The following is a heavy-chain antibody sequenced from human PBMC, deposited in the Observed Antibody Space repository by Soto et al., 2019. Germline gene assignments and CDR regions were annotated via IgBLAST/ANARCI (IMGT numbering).Heavy chain of an antibody. CDR2: IYYSGST. CDR1: GGSVSSGSYY. CDR3: ARGDYVWGSYRYTAAVDY. D-gene: IGHD3-16*02. Sequence: SETLSLTCTVSGGSVSSGSYYWSWIRQPPGKGLEWIGYIYYSGSTNHNPSLKSRVTISVDTSKNQFSLKLSSVTAADTAVYYCARGDYVWGSYRYTAAVDYWGQGTLVTVSS. J-gene: IGHJ4*02. V-gene: IGHV4-61*01.